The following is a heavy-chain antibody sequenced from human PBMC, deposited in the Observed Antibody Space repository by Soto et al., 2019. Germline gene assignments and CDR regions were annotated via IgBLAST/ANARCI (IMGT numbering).Heavy chain of an antibody. CDR1: GGSISSGDYY. CDR3: AREPLYYDFWSGYRYYYYGMDV. CDR2: IYYSGST. D-gene: IGHD3-3*01. V-gene: IGHV4-30-4*01. J-gene: IGHJ6*02. Sequence: QVQLQESGPGLVKPSQTLSLTCTVSGGSISSGDYYWSWIRQPPGKGLEWIGYIYYSGSTYYNPSLKSRVTISVDTSKNQFSLKLSSVTAADTAVYYCAREPLYYDFWSGYRYYYYGMDVWGQGTTVTVSS.